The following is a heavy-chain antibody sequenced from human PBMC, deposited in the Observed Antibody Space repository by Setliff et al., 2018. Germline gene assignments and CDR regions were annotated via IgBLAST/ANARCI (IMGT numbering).Heavy chain of an antibody. CDR3: VRDSSADYYDNDYFKY. J-gene: IGHJ1*01. CDR1: GFTFSNYW. D-gene: IGHD2-21*02. CDR2: IKEDGSEK. Sequence: GGSLRLSCAASGFTFSNYWMSWVRQAPGKGLEWVANIKEDGSEKNLVESVKGRFTISRDNAKKSLYLQMNSLRAEDTALYYCVRDSSADYYDNDYFKYWGQGALVTVSS. V-gene: IGHV3-7*01.